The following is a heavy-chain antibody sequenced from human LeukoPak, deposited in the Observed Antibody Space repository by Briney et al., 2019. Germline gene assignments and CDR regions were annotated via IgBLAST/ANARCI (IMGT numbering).Heavy chain of an antibody. D-gene: IGHD6-13*01. CDR2: ISYDGSNK. CDR3: ARGVGRSLYSSSPYNWLDP. Sequence: GRSLRLSCAASGFTFSSYAMHWVRQAPGKGLEWVAVISYDGSNKYYADSVKGRFTISRDNSKNTLYLQMNSLRAEDTAVYYCARGVGRSLYSSSPYNWLDPWGQGTLVTVSS. J-gene: IGHJ5*02. V-gene: IGHV3-30-3*01. CDR1: GFTFSSYA.